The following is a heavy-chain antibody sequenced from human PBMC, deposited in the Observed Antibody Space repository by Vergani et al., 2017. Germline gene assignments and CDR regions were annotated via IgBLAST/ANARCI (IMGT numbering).Heavy chain of an antibody. V-gene: IGHV4-59*01. CDR2: IYYSGST. CDR1: GGSISSYY. D-gene: IGHD3-10*01. CDR3: ARGRLWFGGYYFCMDV. Sequence: QVQLQESGPGLVKPSETLSLTCTVSGGSISSYYWSWIRQPPGKGLEWIGYIYYSGSTNYNPSLKSRVTISVDTSKNQFSLKLSSVTAADTAVYYCARGRLWFGGYYFCMDVWGQGTTVTVSS. J-gene: IGHJ6*02.